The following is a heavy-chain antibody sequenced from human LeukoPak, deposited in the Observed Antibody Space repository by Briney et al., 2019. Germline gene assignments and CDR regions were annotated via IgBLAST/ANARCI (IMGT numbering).Heavy chain of an antibody. D-gene: IGHD6-13*01. CDR1: GVSFSSYY. J-gene: IGHJ6*03. V-gene: IGHV4-59*01. CDR2: IYYSGST. Sequence: PSETLSLTCTVSGVSFSSYYWSWIRQPPGKGLEWIGYIYYSGSTNYNPSLKSRVTISVDTSKNHFSLKLSSVTAADTAVYYCAREIHSSSWYSYYYYYYMDVWGKGTTVTVSS. CDR3: AREIHSSSWYSYYYYYYMDV.